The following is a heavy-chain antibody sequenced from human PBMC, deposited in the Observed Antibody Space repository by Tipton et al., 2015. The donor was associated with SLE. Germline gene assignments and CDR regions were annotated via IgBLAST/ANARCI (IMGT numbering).Heavy chain of an antibody. CDR2: IYPNGGT. D-gene: IGHD2-8*01. Sequence: TLSLTCAVSDGSISGSTYYWSWLRQPAGKGLEWIGRIYPNGGTNYNPSLESRVTISIDTSENQFSLKLSSVTATDTAMYYCARHHCTNGVCPFDYWGPGTLVTVSS. CDR3: ARHHCTNGVCPFDY. V-gene: IGHV4-61*02. J-gene: IGHJ4*02. CDR1: DGSISGSTYY.